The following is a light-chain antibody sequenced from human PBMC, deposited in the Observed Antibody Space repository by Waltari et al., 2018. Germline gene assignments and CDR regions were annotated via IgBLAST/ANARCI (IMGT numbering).Light chain of an antibody. CDR3: SSYTSSSTLSYV. V-gene: IGLV2-14*01. Sequence: QSALTQPASVSGSPGQSITISCTGTSSDVGGYNYVSWYQQHPGKAPKLMIYEVSNRASGVSNRVSGSKSGNTASLTISGLQAEDEADYYCSSYTSSSTLSYVFGTGTKVTVL. CDR1: SSDVGGYNY. CDR2: EVS. J-gene: IGLJ1*01.